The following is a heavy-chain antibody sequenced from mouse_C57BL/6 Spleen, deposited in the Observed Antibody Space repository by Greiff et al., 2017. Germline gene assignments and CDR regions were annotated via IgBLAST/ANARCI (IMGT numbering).Heavy chain of an antibody. CDR2: INPNNGGT. D-gene: IGHD4-1*01. CDR3: ATGRGDY. V-gene: IGHV1-26*01. CDR1: GYTFTDYY. Sequence: EVQLQQSGPELVKPGASVKISCKASGYTFTDYYMNWVKQSHGKSLEWIGDINPNNGGTSYNQKFKGKATLTVDKSSSTAYMELRSLTSADSAVYYCATGRGDYWGQGTTLTVSA. J-gene: IGHJ2*01.